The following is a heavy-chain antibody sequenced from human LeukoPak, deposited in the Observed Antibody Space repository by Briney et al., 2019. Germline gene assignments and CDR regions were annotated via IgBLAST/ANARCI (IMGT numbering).Heavy chain of an antibody. D-gene: IGHD5-12*01. Sequence: SETLSLTCTVSGGSISSYYWSWIRQPPGKGLEWIGYIYYSGSTNYNPSLKSRVTISVDTSKNQFSLKLSSVTAADTAVYYCARDSGYSGNYYYYGMDVWGQGTTVTVSS. J-gene: IGHJ6*02. CDR2: IYYSGST. V-gene: IGHV4-59*01. CDR1: GGSISSYY. CDR3: ARDSGYSGNYYYYGMDV.